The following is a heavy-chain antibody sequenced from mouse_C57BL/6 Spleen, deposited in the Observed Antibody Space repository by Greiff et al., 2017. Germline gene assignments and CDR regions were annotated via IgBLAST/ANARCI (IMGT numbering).Heavy chain of an antibody. CDR3: ANWENY. CDR1: GYTFTDYY. V-gene: IGHV1-26*01. J-gene: IGHJ2*01. CDR2: INPNNGGT. Sequence: VQLQQSGPELVKPGASVKISCKASGYTFTDYYMNWVKQSHGKSLEWIGDINPNNGGTSYNQKFKGKATLTVDKSSSTAYMELRSLTSEDSAVYYCANWENYWGQGTTLTVSS. D-gene: IGHD4-1*02.